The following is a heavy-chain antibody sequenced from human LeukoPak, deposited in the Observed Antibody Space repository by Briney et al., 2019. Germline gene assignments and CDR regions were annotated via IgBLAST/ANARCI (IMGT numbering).Heavy chain of an antibody. CDR1: GGSFSGYY. D-gene: IGHD3-16*01. Sequence: SETLSLTCAVYGGSFSGYYWSWIRQPPGKGLEWIGEINHSGSTNYNPSLKSRVTISVDTSKNQFPLKLSSVTAADTAVYYCASPNLCLLGRAFDIWGQGTMVTVSS. J-gene: IGHJ3*02. CDR3: ASPNLCLLGRAFDI. CDR2: INHSGST. V-gene: IGHV4-34*01.